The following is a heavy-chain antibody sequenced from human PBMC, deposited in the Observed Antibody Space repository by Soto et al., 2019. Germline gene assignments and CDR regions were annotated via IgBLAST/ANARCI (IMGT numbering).Heavy chain of an antibody. CDR3: ARLEVLATISYYFDF. J-gene: IGHJ4*02. Sequence: QLQLQESGPGLVKPSETLSLTCSVSDDSINSDKYYWGWIRQPPGKGLEWIGSIYYRGNAYYNPSLQTLVPISLDKSKSQFSLKLNSVTAADSAVYFCARLEVLATISYYFDFWGPGALVTVSS. V-gene: IGHV4-39*01. CDR2: IYYRGNA. D-gene: IGHD2-8*02. CDR1: DDSINSDKYY.